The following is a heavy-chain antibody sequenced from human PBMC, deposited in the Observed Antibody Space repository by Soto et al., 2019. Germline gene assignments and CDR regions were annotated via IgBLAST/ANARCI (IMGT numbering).Heavy chain of an antibody. CDR1: GGSISSYY. CDR3: SRFSGWYSAFDY. D-gene: IGHD6-19*01. J-gene: IGHJ4*02. V-gene: IGHV4-59*01. CDR2: IYSSGST. Sequence: SETLSLTCTVSGGSISSYYWSWIRQPPGKGLDWIGYIYSSGSTNYNPSLKSRVTISVDTSKNEFSLKLTSVTAADTAVYYCSRFSGWYSAFDYWGQGTPVTVSS.